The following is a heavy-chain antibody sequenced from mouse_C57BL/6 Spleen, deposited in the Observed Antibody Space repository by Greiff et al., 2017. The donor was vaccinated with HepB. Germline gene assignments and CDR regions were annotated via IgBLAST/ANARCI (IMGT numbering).Heavy chain of an antibody. CDR2: IDPSDSYT. CDR3: ARRGDGDYVDCFDY. Sequence: QVQLQQPGAELVRPGTSVKLSCKASGYTFTSYWMHWVKQRPGQGLEWIGVIDPSDSYTNYNQKFKGKATLTVDTSSSTAYMQLSSLTSEDSAVYYCARRGDGDYVDCFDYWGQGTTLTVSS. V-gene: IGHV1-59*01. D-gene: IGHD2-13*01. J-gene: IGHJ2*01. CDR1: GYTFTSYW.